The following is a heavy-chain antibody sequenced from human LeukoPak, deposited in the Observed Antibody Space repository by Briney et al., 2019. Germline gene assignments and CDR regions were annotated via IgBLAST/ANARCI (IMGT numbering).Heavy chain of an antibody. D-gene: IGHD6-13*01. Sequence: SETLSLTCTVSGGSISGFYWNWIRQPPGKGLEWIGYVYYSGNTNYNPSLKSRVTISLDTSKNQFSPKLRSVTAADTAVYYCARTYSSSSAPFYWGQGTLVTVSS. CDR2: VYYSGNT. CDR1: GGSISGFY. CDR3: ARTYSSSSAPFY. V-gene: IGHV4-59*08. J-gene: IGHJ4*02.